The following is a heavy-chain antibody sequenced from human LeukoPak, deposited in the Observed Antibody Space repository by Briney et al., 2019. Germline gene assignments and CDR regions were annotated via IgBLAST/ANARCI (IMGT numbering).Heavy chain of an antibody. J-gene: IGHJ4*02. CDR3: SSPYCTDGVCYPGY. CDR2: IRSKANSYAT. CDR1: GFTFSNAW. Sequence: GGSLRLSCAASGFTFSNAWMSWVRQAPGKGLEWVGRIRSKANSYATAYAASVQGRFTISRDDSKNTAYLQMNSLETEDTAVYYCSSPYCTDGVCYPGYWGQGTLVTVSS. V-gene: IGHV3-73*01. D-gene: IGHD2-8*01.